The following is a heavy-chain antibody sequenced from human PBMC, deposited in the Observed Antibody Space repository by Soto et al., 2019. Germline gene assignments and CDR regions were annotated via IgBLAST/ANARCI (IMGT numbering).Heavy chain of an antibody. J-gene: IGHJ5*02. CDR3: ARLVVAAPSGSWFDP. CDR2: IYYSGST. V-gene: IGHV4-39*01. Sequence: QLQLQESGPGLVKPSETLSLTCTVSGGSISSSSYYWGWIRQPPGKGLEWIGSIYYSGSTYYNPSLKSRVTISVDTSKNQFSLKLSSVTAADTAVYYCARLVVAAPSGSWFDPWGQGTLVTVSS. CDR1: GGSISSSSYY. D-gene: IGHD2-15*01.